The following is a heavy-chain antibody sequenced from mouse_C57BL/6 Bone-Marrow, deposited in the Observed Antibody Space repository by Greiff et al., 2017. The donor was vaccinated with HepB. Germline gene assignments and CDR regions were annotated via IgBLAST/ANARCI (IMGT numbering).Heavy chain of an antibody. Sequence: EVMLVESGGDLVKPGGSLKLSCAASGFTFSSYGMSWVRQTPEKRLEWVAYISSGGDYIYYADTVKGRFTISRDNARNTLYLQMSSLKSEDTAMYYCTRVLGYFDYWGQGTTLTVSS. CDR3: TRVLGYFDY. CDR2: ISSGGDYI. V-gene: IGHV5-9-1*02. CDR1: GFTFSSYG. J-gene: IGHJ2*01.